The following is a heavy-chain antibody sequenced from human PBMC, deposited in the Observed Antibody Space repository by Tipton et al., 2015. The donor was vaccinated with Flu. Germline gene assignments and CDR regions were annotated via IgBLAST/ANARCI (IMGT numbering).Heavy chain of an antibody. Sequence: TLSLTCTVPGGSISSGSYYWSWFRQPAGKGLEWIGRIYTSGSTNYNPPLKSRVTISVDTSKNQSSLKLSRVTAADTAVYYCARGGDGYNPIDYWGQGTLVTVSS. CDR1: GGSISSGSYY. CDR2: IYTSGST. CDR3: ARGGDGYNPIDY. J-gene: IGHJ4*02. D-gene: IGHD5-24*01. V-gene: IGHV4-61*02.